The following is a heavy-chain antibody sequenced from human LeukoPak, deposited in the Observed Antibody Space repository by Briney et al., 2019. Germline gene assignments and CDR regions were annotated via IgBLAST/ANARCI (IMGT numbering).Heavy chain of an antibody. D-gene: IGHD6-13*01. CDR1: GFTFSSYA. J-gene: IGHJ6*02. V-gene: IGHV3-33*08. CDR3: VRDLAWRQQFVEEYYYYGWDV. Sequence: TGGSLRLSCAASGFTFSSYAMNWVRQAPGKGLEWVAVIWYEGNYEYYADSVKGRFTISRDNSKSTLYLQMSSLRVEDTAVYYCVRDLAWRQQFVEEYYYYGWDVWGQGTTVTVSS. CDR2: IWYEGNYE.